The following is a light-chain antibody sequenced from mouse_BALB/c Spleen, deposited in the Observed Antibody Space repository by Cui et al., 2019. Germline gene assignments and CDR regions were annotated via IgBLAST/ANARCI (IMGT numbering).Light chain of an antibody. J-gene: IGKJ4*01. Sequence: IKLTPSPSSLYASLGGRVTITCKASQDINSYLSWFQQKPGKSPKTLIYRANRLVDGVPSRFSGSGSGQDYSLTISSLEYEDMGIYYCLQYDEFPFTFGSGTKLEIK. CDR2: RAN. CDR1: QDINSY. V-gene: IGKV14-111*01. CDR3: LQYDEFPFT.